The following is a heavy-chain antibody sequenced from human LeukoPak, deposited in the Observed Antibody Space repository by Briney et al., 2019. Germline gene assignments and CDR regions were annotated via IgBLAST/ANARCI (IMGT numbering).Heavy chain of an antibody. Sequence: SETLSLTCTVSGGSISSGSYYWSWIRQPAGKGLEWIGHIYTSGSTNYNPSLKSRVTISVDTSKNQFSLSLSSVTAADTAVYYCARITFVVEGYGMDVWGQGTTVTVSS. CDR1: GGSISSGSYY. D-gene: IGHD2-21*01. J-gene: IGHJ6*02. V-gene: IGHV4-61*09. CDR2: IYTSGST. CDR3: ARITFVVEGYGMDV.